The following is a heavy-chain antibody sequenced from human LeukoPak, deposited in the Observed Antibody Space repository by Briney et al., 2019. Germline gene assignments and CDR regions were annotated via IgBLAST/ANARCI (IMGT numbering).Heavy chain of an antibody. CDR2: IYTSGST. V-gene: IGHV4-61*02. Sequence: SQTLSLTCTVSGGSIGSGSYYWSWIRQPAGKGLEWIGRIYTSGSTNYNPSLKSRVTISVDTSKNQFSLKLSSVTAADTAVYYCASAGYSDAFDIWGQGTMVTVSS. J-gene: IGHJ3*02. CDR3: ASAGYSDAFDI. CDR1: GGSIGSGSYY. D-gene: IGHD5-18*01.